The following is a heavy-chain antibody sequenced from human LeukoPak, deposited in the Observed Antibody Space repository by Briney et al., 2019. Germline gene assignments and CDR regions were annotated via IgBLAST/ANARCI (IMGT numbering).Heavy chain of an antibody. V-gene: IGHV4-59*01. D-gene: IGHD5-24*01. CDR3: ARVRNYPDAFDI. CDR1: GGSISNYY. Sequence: SETLSLTCTVSGGSISNYYWAWIRQPPGKGLEWIGYIYDTVSTKYTPSLKSRLTISLHTSRNQFSLNLSSLTAADTAIYYCARVRNYPDAFDIWGQGRMVTVSS. CDR2: IYDTVST. J-gene: IGHJ3*02.